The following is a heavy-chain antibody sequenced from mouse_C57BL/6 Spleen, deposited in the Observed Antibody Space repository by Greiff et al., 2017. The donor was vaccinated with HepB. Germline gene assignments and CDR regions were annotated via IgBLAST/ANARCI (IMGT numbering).Heavy chain of an antibody. CDR1: GYSITSGYY. Sequence: EVKLQESGPGLVKPSQSLSLTCSVTGYSITSGYYWNWIRQFPGNKLEWMGYISYDGSNNYNPSLKNRISITRDTSKNQFFLKLNSVTTEDTATYYCAREDDYGYAMDYWGQGTSVTVSS. J-gene: IGHJ4*01. CDR2: ISYDGSN. D-gene: IGHD2-4*01. CDR3: AREDDYGYAMDY. V-gene: IGHV3-6*01.